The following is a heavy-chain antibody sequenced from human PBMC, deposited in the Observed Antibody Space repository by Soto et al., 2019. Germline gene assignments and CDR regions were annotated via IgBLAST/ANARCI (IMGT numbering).Heavy chain of an antibody. D-gene: IGHD3-16*01. J-gene: IGHJ4*02. CDR2: IQDGGSI. CDR3: ERGEGSGSNALGH. CDR1: EFNVSNNY. V-gene: IGHV3-66*01. Sequence: EVLLEESGGGFVQPGGSLRLYCAASEFNVSNNYMTWVRQAPEKGLEWVAVIQDGGSISYGDSVSDRSTSSRDNSKNTVFLEMNYLRPEDTAVYFCERGEGSGSNALGHWGQGTLVTVSS.